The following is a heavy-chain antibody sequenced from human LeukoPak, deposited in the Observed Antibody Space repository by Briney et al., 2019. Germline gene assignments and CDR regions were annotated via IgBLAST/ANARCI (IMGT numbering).Heavy chain of an antibody. CDR2: IYPGPGAGPGGSNP. V-gene: IGHV5-51*01. D-gene: IGHD2-21*01. Sequence: GESLKISCKTSGYTFSNHWIGWVRQMPGKGLAWMGIIYPGPGAGPGGSNPIYSPSFQGQVTISADNSITTAYLQWSSLEAPDTAIYYCARHSTRPNWYSPIDYWGQGTLVTVSS. CDR1: GYTFSNHW. J-gene: IGHJ4*02. CDR3: ARHSTRPNWYSPIDY.